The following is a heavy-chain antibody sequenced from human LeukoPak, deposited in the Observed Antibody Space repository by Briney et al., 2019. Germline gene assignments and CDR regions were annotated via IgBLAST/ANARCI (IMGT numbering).Heavy chain of an antibody. CDR2: IYYSGST. CDR1: GGSISSGDYY. V-gene: IGHV4-30-4*01. D-gene: IGHD5-12*01. J-gene: IGHJ3*02. Sequence: SQTLSLTCTVSGGSISSGDYYWSWIRQPPGKGLEWIGYIYYSGSTYYNPSLKSRVTISVDTSKNQFSLKLSSVTAADTAVYYCARAADVDSLGDAFDIWGQGTMVTVSS. CDR3: ARAADVDSLGDAFDI.